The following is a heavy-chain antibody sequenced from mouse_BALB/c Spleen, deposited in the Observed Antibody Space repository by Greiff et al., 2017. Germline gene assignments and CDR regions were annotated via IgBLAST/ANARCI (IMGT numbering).Heavy chain of an antibody. D-gene: IGHD4-1*01. Sequence: EVKLMESGPGLVKPSQSLSLTCTVTGYSITSDYAWNWIRQFPGNKLEWMGYISYSGSTSYNPSLKSRISITRDTSKNQFFLQLNSVTTEDTATYYCARSVLGPAWFAYWGQGTLVTVSA. V-gene: IGHV3-2*02. J-gene: IGHJ3*01. CDR3: ARSVLGPAWFAY. CDR1: GYSITSDYA. CDR2: ISYSGST.